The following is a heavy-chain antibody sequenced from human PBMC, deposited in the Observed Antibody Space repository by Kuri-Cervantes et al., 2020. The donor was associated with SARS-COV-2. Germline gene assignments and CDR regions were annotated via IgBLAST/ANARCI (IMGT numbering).Heavy chain of an antibody. CDR3: VREAPGSASGITSFDL. CDR1: GFTLSACD. J-gene: IGHJ2*01. CDR2: IATSGDT. Sequence: GESLKISCAASGFTLSACDMHWVRQVTGKGLEWVSTIATSGDTYYLNSVKGRFTISRESARNSLYLQMNSLRVEDTAVYYCVREAPGSASGITSFDLWGRGTLVTVPS. V-gene: IGHV3-13*01. D-gene: IGHD3-10*01.